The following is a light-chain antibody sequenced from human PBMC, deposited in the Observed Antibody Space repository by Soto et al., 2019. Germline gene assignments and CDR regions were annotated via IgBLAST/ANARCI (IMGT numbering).Light chain of an antibody. CDR1: QSVSYN. V-gene: IGKV3-15*01. CDR2: GVS. CDR3: QQCNDWPPT. J-gene: IGKJ1*01. Sequence: ETVMTQSPATLSVSPGERATLSCRASQSVSYNLVWYQQKPGQAPRLLIYGVSTRATGIPARFSGSGSGTQFILTISSLQSEDFALYYCQQCNDWPPTFGQGTKVEIK.